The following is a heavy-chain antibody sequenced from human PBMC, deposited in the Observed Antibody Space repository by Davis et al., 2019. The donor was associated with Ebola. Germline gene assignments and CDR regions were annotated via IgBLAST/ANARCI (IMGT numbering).Heavy chain of an antibody. D-gene: IGHD3-10*01. CDR1: GYTFTNYY. Sequence: ASVKVSCKASGYTFTNYYMHWVRQAPGQGLEWMGMINPNDGRTIYAQKFQGRVTVTRDTSTTTVYMELRSLRSDDTAIYYCARDIGYSFGSGTYSKYDYWGQGTLVTVSS. CDR3: ARDIGYSFGSGTYSKYDY. J-gene: IGHJ4*02. CDR2: INPNDGRT. V-gene: IGHV1-46*01.